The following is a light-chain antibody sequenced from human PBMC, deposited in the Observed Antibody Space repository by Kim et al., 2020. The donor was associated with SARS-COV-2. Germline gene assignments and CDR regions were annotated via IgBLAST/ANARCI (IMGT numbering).Light chain of an antibody. J-gene: IGKJ4*01. CDR3: QQYGSSPLT. V-gene: IGKV3-20*01. CDR1: RSVSITY. Sequence: SSGGRATLSCRASRSVSITYLAWYQQKPGQAPRLLIFGASSRATGIPDRFSGSGSGTDFTLTISRLEPEDFAVYYCQQYGSSPLTFGGGTKVEIK. CDR2: GAS.